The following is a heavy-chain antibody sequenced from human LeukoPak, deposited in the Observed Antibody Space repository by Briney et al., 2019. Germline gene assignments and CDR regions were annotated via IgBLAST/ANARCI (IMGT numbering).Heavy chain of an antibody. J-gene: IGHJ4*02. V-gene: IGHV3-21*01. CDR1: GFTFSSYT. CDR2: ISSSSSYI. D-gene: IGHD5-18*01. Sequence: GGSLRLSCAASGFTFSSYTMNWVRQAPGKGLEWVSSISSSSSYIYYADSVKGRFTSRDNAKNSLYLQMNSLRAEDTAVYYCARGMQLWYTDYWGQGTLVTVSS. CDR3: ARGMQLWYTDY.